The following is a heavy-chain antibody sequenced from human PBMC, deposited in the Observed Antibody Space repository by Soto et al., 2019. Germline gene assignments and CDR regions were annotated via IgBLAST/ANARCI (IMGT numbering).Heavy chain of an antibody. CDR1: GDSISSYY. D-gene: IGHD3-22*01. V-gene: IGHV4-59*01. Sequence: SETLSLTCAVSGDSISSYYCMWIRQPPGKGLESIGYLYYGRSANYNPSLKSRVTLSVDTSTNLCSLTLSSMTAADTAVYYCARGLASFYDSSGYPYYFDYRGQGTLVTV. CDR3: ARGLASFYDSSGYPYYFDY. J-gene: IGHJ4*02. CDR2: LYYGRSA.